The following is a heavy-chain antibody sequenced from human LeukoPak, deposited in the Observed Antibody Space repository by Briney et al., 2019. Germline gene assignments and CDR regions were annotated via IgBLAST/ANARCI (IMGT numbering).Heavy chain of an antibody. Sequence: PGRSLRLSCAASGFTFSSYAMHWVRQAPGKGLECVAVISYDGSNKYYADSVKGRFTISRDNSKNTLYLQMNSLRAEDTAVYYCARDTARFGELPDWFDPWGQGTLVTVSS. V-gene: IGHV3-30*01. CDR2: ISYDGSNK. CDR3: ARDTARFGELPDWFDP. D-gene: IGHD3-10*01. J-gene: IGHJ5*02. CDR1: GFTFSSYA.